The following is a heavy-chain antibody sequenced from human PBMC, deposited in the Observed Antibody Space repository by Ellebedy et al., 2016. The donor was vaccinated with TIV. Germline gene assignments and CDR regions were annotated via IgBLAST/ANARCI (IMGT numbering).Heavy chain of an antibody. V-gene: IGHV3-9*01. CDR3: AKVHTPGAYYYYGMDV. D-gene: IGHD2-2*02. CDR1: GFTFDDYA. J-gene: IGHJ6*02. CDR2: ISWNSGSI. Sequence: GGSLRLSXAASGFTFDDYAMHWVRQAPGKGLEWVSGISWNSGSIGYADSVKGRFTISRDNAKNSLYLQMNSLRAEDTALYYCAKVHTPGAYYYYGMDVWGQGTTVTVSS.